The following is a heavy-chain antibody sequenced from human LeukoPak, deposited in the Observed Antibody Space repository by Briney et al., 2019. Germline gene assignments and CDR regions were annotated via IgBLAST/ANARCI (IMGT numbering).Heavy chain of an antibody. Sequence: SETLSLTCTVSGYSISSGYYWGWIRQPPGKGLEWIGSIYHSGSTYYNPSLKSRVTISVDTSKNQFSLKLSSVTAADTAVYYCAREVGLLWFGEFNSWFDPWGQGTLVTVSS. CDR2: IYHSGST. V-gene: IGHV4-38-2*02. CDR3: AREVGLLWFGEFNSWFDP. J-gene: IGHJ5*02. D-gene: IGHD3-10*01. CDR1: GYSISSGYY.